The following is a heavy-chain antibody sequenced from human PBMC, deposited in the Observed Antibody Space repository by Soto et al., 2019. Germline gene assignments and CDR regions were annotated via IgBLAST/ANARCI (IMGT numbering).Heavy chain of an antibody. D-gene: IGHD3-16*02. V-gene: IGHV4-34*01. J-gene: IGHJ4*02. CDR2: VNHSGST. CDR1: GWSFSGYD. CDR3: AREHPGGSYRYRTRPAVYYFDY. Sequence: PSGTLSLTSADYGWSFSGYDWSWIRQPPGKGLEWIGEVNHSGSTNDDPSLKSRGTISVATSKNEFSLKLSSVNTAVTAVYYCAREHPGGSYRYRTRPAVYYFDYWGQGTLVPVSS.